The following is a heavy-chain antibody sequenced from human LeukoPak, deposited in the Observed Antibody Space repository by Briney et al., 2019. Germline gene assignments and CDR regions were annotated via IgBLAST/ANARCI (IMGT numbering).Heavy chain of an antibody. D-gene: IGHD1-26*01. V-gene: IGHV3-9*01. CDR1: GFTFSSYA. CDR3: AKEKTIVGATIRGYFDY. CDR2: ISWNSGSI. Sequence: GGSLRLSCAASGFTFSSYAMHWVRQAPGKGLEWVSGISWNSGSIGYADSVKGRFTISRDNAKNSLYLQMNSLRAEDTALYYCAKEKTIVGATIRGYFDYWGQGTLVTVSS. J-gene: IGHJ4*02.